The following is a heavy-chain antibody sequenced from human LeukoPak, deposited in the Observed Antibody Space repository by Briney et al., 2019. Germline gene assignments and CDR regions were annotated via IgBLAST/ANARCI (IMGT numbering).Heavy chain of an antibody. D-gene: IGHD3-22*01. V-gene: IGHV1-8*01. CDR3: ARLTKSSGYYTYFFDY. CDR2: MNPNSGNT. Sequence: ASVKVSCKASGYTFTSYDINWVRQATGQGLEWMGWMNPNSGNTGYAQKFQGRVTMTRNTSIGTAYMELSSLRSEDTAVYYCARLTKSSGYYTYFFDYWGQGALVTVSS. CDR1: GYTFTSYD. J-gene: IGHJ4*02.